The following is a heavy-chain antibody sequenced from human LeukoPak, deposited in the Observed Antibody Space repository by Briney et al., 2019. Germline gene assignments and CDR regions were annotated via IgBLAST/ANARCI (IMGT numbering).Heavy chain of an antibody. D-gene: IGHD6-13*01. V-gene: IGHV1-2*02. Sequence: GASVKVSCKASGYTFTGYFMHWVRQAPGQGLEWMGWINPNSGGTNYAQKFQGRVTMTRDTSISTAYMELRRLRYDDTAVYYCATAVIVAVFGDAFDIWGQGTLVTV. CDR2: INPNSGGT. CDR1: GYTFTGYF. CDR3: ATAVIVAVFGDAFDI. J-gene: IGHJ3*02.